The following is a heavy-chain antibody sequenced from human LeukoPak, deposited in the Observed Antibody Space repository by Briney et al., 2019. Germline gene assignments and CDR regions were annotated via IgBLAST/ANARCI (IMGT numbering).Heavy chain of an antibody. Sequence: GGSLRLSCAASGFTFNTYAMSWVRQAPGKGLEVVSAISDSGGSTSYADSVRGRFNISRDNSRNTLYLQMNSLRADDTAVYYCAKVRGRVVAPDFGYYFDYWGQGTLVTVSS. CDR2: ISDSGGST. CDR1: GFTFNTYA. J-gene: IGHJ4*02. D-gene: IGHD2-15*01. V-gene: IGHV3-23*01. CDR3: AKVRGRVVAPDFGYYFDY.